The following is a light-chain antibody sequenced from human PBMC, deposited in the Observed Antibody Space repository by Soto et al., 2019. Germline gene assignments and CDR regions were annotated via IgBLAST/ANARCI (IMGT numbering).Light chain of an antibody. Sequence: QSVLTQPASVSGSPGQSITISCTGTTSDVGGYNYVSWYQQHPGKVPKLLIHEVSNRPSGVSNRFSGSKPGNTASLTISGLQAEDEADYYCNSYAGSNSFVFGTGTKVTV. CDR1: TSDVGGYNY. V-gene: IGLV2-14*01. CDR3: NSYAGSNSFV. CDR2: EVS. J-gene: IGLJ1*01.